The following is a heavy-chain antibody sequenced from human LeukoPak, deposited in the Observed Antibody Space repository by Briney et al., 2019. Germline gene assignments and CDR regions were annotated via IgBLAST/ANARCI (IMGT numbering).Heavy chain of an antibody. CDR1: GFTFSSYA. Sequence: GSLRLSCAASGFTFSSYAMHWVRQAPGKGLEWVAVISYDGSNKYYADSVKGRFTISRDNSKNTLYLQMNSLRAEDTAVYYCAKDPGGSYRNWFDPWGQGTLVTVSS. CDR3: AKDPGGSYRNWFDP. J-gene: IGHJ5*02. CDR2: ISYDGSNK. D-gene: IGHD1-26*01. V-gene: IGHV3-30-3*01.